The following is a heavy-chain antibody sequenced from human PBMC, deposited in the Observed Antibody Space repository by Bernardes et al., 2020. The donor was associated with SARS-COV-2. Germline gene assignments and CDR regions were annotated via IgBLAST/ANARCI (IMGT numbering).Heavy chain of an antibody. CDR3: ARMSDGYKRREYDHFDI. CDR1: ENNFITYW. CDR2: IYPGDSDT. Sequence: GESLKISCKGSENNFITYWIGWVRQMPGKGLEWMGIIYPGDSDTRYSPSFQGQVTISVDKSISTAYLQWSSLRASDTAKYYCARMSDGYKRREYDHFDIWGQGTMVTVSS. D-gene: IGHD5-12*01. V-gene: IGHV5-51*01. J-gene: IGHJ3*02.